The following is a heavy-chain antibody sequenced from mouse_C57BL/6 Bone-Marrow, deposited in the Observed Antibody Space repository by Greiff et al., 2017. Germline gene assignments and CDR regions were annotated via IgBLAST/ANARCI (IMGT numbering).Heavy chain of an antibody. V-gene: IGHV1-81*01. D-gene: IGHD1-1*01. CDR1: GYTFTSYG. Sequence: QVQLQESGAELARPGASVKLSCKASGYTFTSYGISWVKQRTGQGLEWIGEIYPRSGNTYYNEKFKGKATLTADKSSSTAYMELSSLTSEDSAVYFCARGYYGSPYAMDYWGQGTAATVSA. J-gene: IGHJ4*01. CDR2: IYPRSGNT. CDR3: ARGYYGSPYAMDY.